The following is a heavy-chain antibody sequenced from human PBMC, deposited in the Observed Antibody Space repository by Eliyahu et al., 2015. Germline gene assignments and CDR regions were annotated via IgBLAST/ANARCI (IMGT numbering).Heavy chain of an antibody. Sequence: GSGFTFSNYAMNWVRQAPGKGLEWVASISAGGTGTFYAGSVKGRFIISRDNSKETLYLRMSGLRPDDTAIYFCARSQWLLPYFDFWVQGTLVTVSS. V-gene: IGHV3-23*01. CDR1: GFTFSNYA. CDR2: ISAGGTGT. CDR3: ARSQWLLPYFDF. D-gene: IGHD2-15*01. J-gene: IGHJ4*02.